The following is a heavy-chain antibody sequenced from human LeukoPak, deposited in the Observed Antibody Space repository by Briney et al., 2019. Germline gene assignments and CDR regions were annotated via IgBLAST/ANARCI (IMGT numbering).Heavy chain of an antibody. CDR2: IRSKANSYAT. Sequence: PGGSLRLSCAASGFTFSGSAMHWVRQASGKGLEWVGRIRSKANSYATAYAASVKGRFTISRDDSKNTAYLQMNSLKTEDTAVYYCTRRVGSSWLFWAFDIWGQGTMVTVSS. V-gene: IGHV3-73*01. CDR3: TRRVGSSWLFWAFDI. D-gene: IGHD6-13*01. CDR1: GFTFSGSA. J-gene: IGHJ3*02.